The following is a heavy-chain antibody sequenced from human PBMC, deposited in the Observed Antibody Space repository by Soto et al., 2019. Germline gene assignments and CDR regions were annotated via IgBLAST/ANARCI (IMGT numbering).Heavy chain of an antibody. CDR3: AREVDCSGGSCYRGYFDY. V-gene: IGHV3-33*01. Sequence: QVHLVESGGGVVQPGRSLRLSCAASGFTFSTYAMHWVRQAPGKGLEWVAASWYDGSNKYYEDSVKGRFTISRDNSQNTLYLQMNSLRAEDTAVYYCAREVDCSGGSCYRGYFDYWGQGTLVTVSS. CDR1: GFTFSTYA. J-gene: IGHJ4*02. D-gene: IGHD2-15*01. CDR2: SWYDGSNK.